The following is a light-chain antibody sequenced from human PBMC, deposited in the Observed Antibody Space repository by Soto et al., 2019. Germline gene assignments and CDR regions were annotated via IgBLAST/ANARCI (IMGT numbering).Light chain of an antibody. J-gene: IGKJ4*01. V-gene: IGKV1-33*01. Sequence: DIQMTQSPSFLSASVGDSVTITCQASQDISNYLNWYQHKPGKAPKLLIYDSSNLETGVPSRFGGSGSGTQFTFTISSLQSEDFSTYYCQQHDDLPLTFGGRTKVEIK. CDR1: QDISNY. CDR2: DSS. CDR3: QQHDDLPLT.